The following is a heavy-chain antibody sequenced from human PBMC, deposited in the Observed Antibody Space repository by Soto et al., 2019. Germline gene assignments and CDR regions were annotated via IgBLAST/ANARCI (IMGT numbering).Heavy chain of an antibody. CDR2: ISYDGSNK. CDR3: AKDAFYDFWSGSEFDY. D-gene: IGHD3-3*01. V-gene: IGHV3-30*18. J-gene: IGHJ4*02. Sequence: VQLVESGGGVVQPGRSLRLSCAASGFTFSSYGMHWVRQAPGKGLEWVAVISYDGSNKYYADSVKGRFTISRDNSKNTLYLQMNSLRAEDTAVYYCAKDAFYDFWSGSEFDYWGQGTLVTVSS. CDR1: GFTFSSYG.